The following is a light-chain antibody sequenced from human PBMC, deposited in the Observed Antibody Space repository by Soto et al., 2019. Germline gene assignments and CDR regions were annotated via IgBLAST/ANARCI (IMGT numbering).Light chain of an antibody. CDR1: SSDVDTYNY. CDR3: SSYTSSNTLGV. V-gene: IGLV2-14*01. Sequence: QSVLTQPASVSGSPGQSITISCTGTSSDVDTYNYVSWYQQYPGKAPKLMIHDVSNRPSGVSNSFSGSKSGNTASLTISGLQAEDEADYYCSSYTSSNTLGVFGGGTKVTVL. J-gene: IGLJ2*01. CDR2: DVS.